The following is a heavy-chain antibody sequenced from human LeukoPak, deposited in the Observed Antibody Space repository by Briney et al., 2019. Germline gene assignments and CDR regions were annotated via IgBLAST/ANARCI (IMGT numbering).Heavy chain of an antibody. D-gene: IGHD4-17*01. J-gene: IGHJ2*01. CDR3: ARSGDYGYFDL. CDR1: GFTFNSYS. CDR2: ISGSGSHI. V-gene: IGHV3-21*01. Sequence: GGSLRLSCAASGFTFNSYSMNWVRQAPGKGLDWVSSISGSGSHIYYVNSVKGRFTIFRDNAKNSLYLQMNSLRAEDTAVYYCARSGDYGYFDLWGRGTLVTVSS.